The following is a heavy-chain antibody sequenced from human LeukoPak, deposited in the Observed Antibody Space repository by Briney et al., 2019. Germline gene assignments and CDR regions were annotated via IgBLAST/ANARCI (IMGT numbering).Heavy chain of an antibody. V-gene: IGHV3-23*01. J-gene: IGHJ5*02. CDR1: GFTFSSYA. CDR3: ARDTRLGYCRSTSCYASWFDP. CDR2: ISGGGDNT. Sequence: GGSLRLSCAASGFTFSSYAMSWVRQAPGKGLEWVSTISGGGDNTYYADPVKGRFTISRDNSKNTLYLQMNSLRTEDTALYYCARDTRLGYCRSTSCYASWFDPWGQGTLVTVSS. D-gene: IGHD2-2*01.